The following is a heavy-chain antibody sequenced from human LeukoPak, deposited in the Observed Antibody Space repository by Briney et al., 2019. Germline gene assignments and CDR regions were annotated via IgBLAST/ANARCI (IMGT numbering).Heavy chain of an antibody. CDR3: ARSSWIQQSSDF. J-gene: IGHJ4*02. V-gene: IGHV7-4-1*02. CDR1: GYSFTTFA. Sequence: ASVKVSCKASGYSFTTFAMNWVRQAPGQGLEWMGWINTNTGNPTYAQDFTRRFVFSLDTSVTTTFLEISSLKAEDTAIYYCARSSWIQQSSDFWGQGTLVTVSS. CDR2: INTNTGNP. D-gene: IGHD5-18*01.